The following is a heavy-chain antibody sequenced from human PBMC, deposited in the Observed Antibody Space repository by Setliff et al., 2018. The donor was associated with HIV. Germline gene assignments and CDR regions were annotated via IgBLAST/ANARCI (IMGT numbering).Heavy chain of an antibody. CDR3: ARVPGRDYYDTSGDFDY. CDR1: GGSISTYY. CDR2: IYYSGST. V-gene: IGHV4-59*12. D-gene: IGHD3-22*01. J-gene: IGHJ4*02. Sequence: SETLSLTCTVSGGSISTYYWSWIRQSPGKGLVWIGYIYYSGSTKYNPSLKSRLTISVDTSKNQFSLKVTSVTAADTAVYYCARVPGRDYYDTSGDFDYWGLGTLVTVSS.